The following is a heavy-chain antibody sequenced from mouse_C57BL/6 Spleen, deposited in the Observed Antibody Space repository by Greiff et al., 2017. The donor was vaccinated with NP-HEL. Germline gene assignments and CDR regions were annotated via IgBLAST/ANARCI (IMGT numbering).Heavy chain of an antibody. CDR2: IYPRSGNT. Sequence: QVQLKESGAELARPGASVKLSCKASGYTFTSYGISWVKQRTGQGLEWIGEIYPRSGNTYYNEKFKGKATLTADKSSSTAYMELRSLTSEDSAVYFCARWGTPLYFDYWGQGTTLTVSS. J-gene: IGHJ2*01. CDR3: ARWGTPLYFDY. CDR1: GYTFTSYG. D-gene: IGHD2-14*01. V-gene: IGHV1-81*01.